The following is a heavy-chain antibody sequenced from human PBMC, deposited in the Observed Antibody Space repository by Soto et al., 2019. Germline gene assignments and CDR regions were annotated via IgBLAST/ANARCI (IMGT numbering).Heavy chain of an antibody. J-gene: IGHJ6*02. CDR1: GFTFSDYY. D-gene: IGHD6-13*01. CDR2: ISSSSSYT. Sequence: PGGSLRLSCAASGFTFSDYYMSWIRQAPGKGLEWVSYISSSSSYTNYADSVKGRFTISRDSAKNSLYLQMNSLRAEDTAVYYCARVAASYYGMDVWRQGTTVTVSS. V-gene: IGHV3-11*05. CDR3: ARVAASYYGMDV.